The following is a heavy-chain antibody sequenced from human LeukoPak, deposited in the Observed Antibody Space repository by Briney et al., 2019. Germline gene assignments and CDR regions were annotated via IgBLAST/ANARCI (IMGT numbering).Heavy chain of an antibody. Sequence: SETLSLTCTVSGGSISSSSYYWGWIRQPPGKGLECIGSIYYSGSTNYNPSLKSRVTISVDTSKNQFSLKLSSVTAADTAVYYCARDPFIPDYGVSSDIWGQGAMVTVSS. CDR2: IYYSGST. D-gene: IGHD4-17*01. CDR3: ARDPFIPDYGVSSDI. CDR1: GGSISSSSYY. V-gene: IGHV4-39*07. J-gene: IGHJ3*02.